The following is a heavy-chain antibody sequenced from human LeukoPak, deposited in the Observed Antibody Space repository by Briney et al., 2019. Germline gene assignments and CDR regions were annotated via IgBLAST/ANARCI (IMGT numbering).Heavy chain of an antibody. J-gene: IGHJ4*02. D-gene: IGHD6-19*01. CDR1: GGSFSGYY. CDR2: INHSGST. CDR3: ARELEVAGIAYLDY. V-gene: IGHV4-34*01. Sequence: SETLSLTCAVYGGSFSGYYWSWIRQPPGKGLEWIGEINHSGSTNYNPSLKSRVTISVDTSKNQFSLKLSSVTAADTAVYYCARELEVAGIAYLDYWGQGTLVTVSS.